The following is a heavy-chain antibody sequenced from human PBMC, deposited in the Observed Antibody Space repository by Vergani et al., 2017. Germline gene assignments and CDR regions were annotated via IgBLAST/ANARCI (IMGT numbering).Heavy chain of an antibody. V-gene: IGHV3-23*01. Sequence: QLLESGGGLIQPGGSLRLFCAASGFTFNSYAMTWVRQAPGKGLEWVTGINNNGCSTYYADSVKGRFTISRDNSKNTLYLQMTDLRSEDTATYYCAKVCGSTSCPYGGGAFDVWGHGTMVTVSS. CDR2: INNNGCST. D-gene: IGHD2-2*01. J-gene: IGHJ3*01. CDR1: GFTFNSYA. CDR3: AKVCGSTSCPYGGGAFDV.